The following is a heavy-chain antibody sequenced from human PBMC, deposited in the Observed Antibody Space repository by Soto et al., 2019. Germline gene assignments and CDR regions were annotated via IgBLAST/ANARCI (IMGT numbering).Heavy chain of an antibody. J-gene: IGHJ4*02. D-gene: IGHD1-1*01. CDR3: AKVFAKEGWNSFDY. CDR1: GFRLSNYA. Sequence: GGSLRLSCVASGFRLSNYAMDWVRQAPGRGLEWVSAISNSFSDGNTHYADSVKGRFTLSRHNDKNTVSLEMNGLRAEDTEVNHCAKVFAKEGWNSFDYWSKGTLVNVS. CDR2: ISNSFSDGNT. V-gene: IGHV3-23*01.